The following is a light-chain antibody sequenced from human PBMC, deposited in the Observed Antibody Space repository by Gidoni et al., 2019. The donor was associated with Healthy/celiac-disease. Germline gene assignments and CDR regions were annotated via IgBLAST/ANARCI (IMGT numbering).Light chain of an antibody. CDR1: QCVSRY. CDR2: DAS. V-gene: IGKV3-11*01. Sequence: EIVLTQSPATLSLSPGERATFSCRASQCVSRYLAWYQQKPGQAPRLLIFDASNRATGIPARFSSSGSGTDFTLTISSLEPEDFAVYYCQQRSNWPPLTFGGGTKVEIK. CDR3: QQRSNWPPLT. J-gene: IGKJ4*01.